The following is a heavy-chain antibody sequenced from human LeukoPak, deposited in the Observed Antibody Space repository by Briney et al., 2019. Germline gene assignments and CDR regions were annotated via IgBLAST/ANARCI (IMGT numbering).Heavy chain of an antibody. Sequence: GGSLRLSCAASGFTFSSYAMSRVRQAPGKGLEWVSAISGSGGSTYYADSVKGRFTISRDNSKNTLYLQMNSLRAEDTAVYYCAKDLRYYGDXETFDYWGQGTLVTVSS. D-gene: IGHD3-10*01. CDR2: ISGSGGST. V-gene: IGHV3-23*01. CDR1: GFTFSSYA. CDR3: AKDLRYYGDXETFDY. J-gene: IGHJ4*02.